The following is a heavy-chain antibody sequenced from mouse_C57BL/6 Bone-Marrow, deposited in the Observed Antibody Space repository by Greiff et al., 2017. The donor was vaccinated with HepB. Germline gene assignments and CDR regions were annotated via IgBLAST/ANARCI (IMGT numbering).Heavy chain of an antibody. D-gene: IGHD1-1*01. V-gene: IGHV5-6*01. J-gene: IGHJ2*01. CDR3: ARQRFITTVVATVGWVYFDY. CDR2: ISSGGSYT. Sequence: EVQLVESGGDLVKPGGSLKLSCAASGFTFSSYGMSWVRQTPDKRLEWVATISSGGSYTYYPDSVKGRFTISRDNAKNTLYLQMSSLKSEDTAMYYCARQRFITTVVATVGWVYFDYWGQGTTLTVSS. CDR1: GFTFSSYG.